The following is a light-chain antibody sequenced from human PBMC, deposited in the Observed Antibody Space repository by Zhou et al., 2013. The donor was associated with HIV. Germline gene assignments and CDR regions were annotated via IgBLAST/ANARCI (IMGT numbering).Light chain of an antibody. CDR1: QSVSNY. CDR3: QQRSNWPPMYT. V-gene: IGKV3-11*01. J-gene: IGKJ2*01. CDR2: DAS. Sequence: EIVLRQSPATLSLSPGERATLSCRASQSVSNYLAWYQQKPGQAPRLLIYDASNRATGIPARFSGSGSGTDFTLTISSLEPEDFAVYYCQQRSNWPPMYTFGQGTKLEI.